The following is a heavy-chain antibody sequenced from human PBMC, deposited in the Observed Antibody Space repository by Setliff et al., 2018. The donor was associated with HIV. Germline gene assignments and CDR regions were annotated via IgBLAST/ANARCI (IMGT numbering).Heavy chain of an antibody. CDR2: IYSTGST. Sequence: SETLSLTCTVSGPSINIHYWSWIRQSPGKAFEWIGYIYSTGSTNYNPSLKSRVTISKVASRNQFSLKVTSVTAEYTAVYYCAKGAGFYGDYTFDHWGQGRQVTVSS. D-gene: IGHD4-17*01. CDR3: AKGAGFYGDYTFDH. V-gene: IGHV4-59*11. CDR1: GPSINIHY. J-gene: IGHJ4*02.